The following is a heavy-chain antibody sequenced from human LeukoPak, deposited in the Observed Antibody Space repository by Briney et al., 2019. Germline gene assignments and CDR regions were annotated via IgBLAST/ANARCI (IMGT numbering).Heavy chain of an antibody. D-gene: IGHD4-17*01. Sequence: RRSLRLSCADPRNTFRSYGMHWVRQAPRKGLEWVAVISYDGSHKYYADSVKGRFSISRDNSKNTLYLQMNSLRADDTAGYYCAKGARGDTVTSIVGLNWFDPWGQGTLVTVSS. V-gene: IGHV3-30*18. CDR3: AKGARGDTVTSIVGLNWFDP. J-gene: IGHJ5*02. CDR2: ISYDGSHK. CDR1: RNTFRSYG.